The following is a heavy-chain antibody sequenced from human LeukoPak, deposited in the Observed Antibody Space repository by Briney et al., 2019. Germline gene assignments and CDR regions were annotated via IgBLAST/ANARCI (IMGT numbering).Heavy chain of an antibody. J-gene: IGHJ4*02. CDR3: AREGVTMIVVVMGFDY. D-gene: IGHD3-22*01. Sequence: SETLSLTCTVSGYSISSGYYWGWIRQPPGKGLEWIGSIYHSRSTYYNPSLKSRVTISVDTSKNQFSLKLSSVTAADTAVYYCAREGVTMIVVVMGFDYWGQGTLVTVSS. CDR2: IYHSRST. CDR1: GYSISSGYY. V-gene: IGHV4-38-2*02.